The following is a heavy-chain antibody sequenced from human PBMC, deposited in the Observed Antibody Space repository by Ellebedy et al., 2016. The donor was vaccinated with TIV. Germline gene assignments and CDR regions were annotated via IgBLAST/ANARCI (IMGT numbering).Heavy chain of an antibody. CDR1: GFTFSSYA. CDR2: ISYDGSNK. Sequence: GGSLRLSXAASGFTFSSYAMHWVRQAPGKGLEWVAIISYDGSNKYYADSVKGRFTISRDNSKNSLYLQMNSLRAEDTAMYYCESGGSSEWGQGTLVTVSS. CDR3: ESGGSSE. D-gene: IGHD4-23*01. J-gene: IGHJ4*02. V-gene: IGHV3-30-3*01.